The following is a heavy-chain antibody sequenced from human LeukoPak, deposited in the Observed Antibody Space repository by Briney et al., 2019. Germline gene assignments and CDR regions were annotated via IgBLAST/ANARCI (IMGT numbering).Heavy chain of an antibody. CDR2: IRYDGGNT. V-gene: IGHV3-30*02. J-gene: IGHJ4*02. CDR3: ASDGRRSESYSNYFDY. D-gene: IGHD3-10*01. CDR1: GFTFSTSG. Sequence: GGSLRLSCAASGFTFSTSGMHWVRQAPGKGLEWVAFIRYDGGNTYYADSVKGRFTISRDNSKNTVFLQMNSLRGEDAALYYCASDGRRSESYSNYFDYWGQGTLVTVSS.